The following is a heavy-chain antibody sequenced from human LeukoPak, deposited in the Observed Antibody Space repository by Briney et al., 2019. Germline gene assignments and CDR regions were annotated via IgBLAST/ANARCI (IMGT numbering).Heavy chain of an antibody. D-gene: IGHD3-22*01. Sequence: ASVKVSCKASGYIFTSHYMHWVRQAPGQGLEWMGMINPSGGSTSYAQKFQGRVTMTRDTSTSTVYLELSSLRSEDTAVYYCARSTYYYDTSGYKNREFDRWGQGTLVTVSS. CDR1: GYIFTSHY. J-gene: IGHJ4*02. CDR2: INPSGGST. V-gene: IGHV1-46*01. CDR3: ARSTYYYDTSGYKNREFDR.